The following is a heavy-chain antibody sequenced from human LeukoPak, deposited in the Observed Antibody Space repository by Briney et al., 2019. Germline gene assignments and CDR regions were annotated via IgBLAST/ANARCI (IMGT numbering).Heavy chain of an antibody. CDR3: ARGSVATDKDYYFDY. V-gene: IGHV3-48*01. D-gene: IGHD3-10*01. Sequence: PGGSLRLSCAASGFTFSSYVMSWVRQAPGKGLEWVSYINHNAETIYYADSVKGRFTISRDNAKNVLYLQMNSLRAEDTAVYYCARGSVATDKDYYFDYWGQGTLVTVSS. J-gene: IGHJ4*02. CDR1: GFTFSSYV. CDR2: INHNAETI.